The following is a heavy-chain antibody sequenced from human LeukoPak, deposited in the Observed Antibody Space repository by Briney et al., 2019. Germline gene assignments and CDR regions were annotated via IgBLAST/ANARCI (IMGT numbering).Heavy chain of an antibody. CDR2: ISYDGSNK. V-gene: IGHV3-30-3*01. CDR1: GFTFSSYA. D-gene: IGHD6-19*01. CDR3: ARGGVASAWLADQFDY. Sequence: GGSLRLSCAASGFTFSSYAMHWVRQAPGKGLEWVAVISYDGSNKYYADSVKGRFTISGDNSKNTLYLQMNSLRAEDTAVYYCARGGVASAWLADQFDYWGQGTLVTVSS. J-gene: IGHJ4*02.